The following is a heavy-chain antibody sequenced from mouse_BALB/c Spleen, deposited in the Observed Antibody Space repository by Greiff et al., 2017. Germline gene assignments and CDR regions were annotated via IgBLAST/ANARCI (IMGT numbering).Heavy chain of an antibody. V-gene: IGHV5-9-4*01. CDR2: ISSGGSYT. Sequence: EVKLVESGGGLVKPGGSLKLSCAASGFTFSSYAMSWVRQSPEKRLEWVAEISSGGSYTYYPDTVTGRFTISRDNAKNTLYLEMSSLRSEDTAMYYCARVDDVGAMDYWGQGTSVTVSS. J-gene: IGHJ4*01. CDR3: ARVDDVGAMDY. CDR1: GFTFSSYA. D-gene: IGHD2-12*01.